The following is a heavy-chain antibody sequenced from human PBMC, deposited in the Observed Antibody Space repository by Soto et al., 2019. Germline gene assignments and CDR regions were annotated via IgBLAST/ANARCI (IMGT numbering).Heavy chain of an antibody. D-gene: IGHD5-12*01. V-gene: IGHV3-48*03. J-gene: IGHJ6*02. CDR2: ISSSGSTI. Sequence: QPGGSLRLSCAASGFTFSSYEMNWVRQAPGKGLEWVSYISSSGSTIYYADSVKGRFTISRDNAKNSLYLQMNSLRAEDTAVYYCARVAVGVATITYYYYGMDVWGQGTTVTVSS. CDR3: ARVAVGVATITYYYYGMDV. CDR1: GFTFSSYE.